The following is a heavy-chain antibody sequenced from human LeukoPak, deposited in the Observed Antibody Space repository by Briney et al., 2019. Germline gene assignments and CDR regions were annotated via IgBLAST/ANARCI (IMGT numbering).Heavy chain of an antibody. CDR2: IIPIFGTA. V-gene: IGHV1-69*13. J-gene: IGHJ6*02. Sequence: SVKVSCKASGGAFSSYAISWVRQAPGQGLEWMGGIIPIFGTANYAQKFQGRVTITADESTSTAYMELSSLRSEDTAVYYCARVGPETHYYYYGMDVWGQGTTVTVSS. CDR1: GGAFSSYA. CDR3: ARVGPETHYYYYGMDV.